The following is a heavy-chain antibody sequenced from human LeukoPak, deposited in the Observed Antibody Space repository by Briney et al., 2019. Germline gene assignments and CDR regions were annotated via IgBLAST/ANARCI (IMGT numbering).Heavy chain of an antibody. D-gene: IGHD3-3*01. Sequence: GRSLRLSCAASGFTFSNYGMHWVRQAPGKGLEWVGRIKGKTDSGTTDYTAPVKGRFTISRDDPKNTMYLQMNSLKSEDTAVYFCIWSGLNWFDTWGQGKPVTVSS. J-gene: IGHJ5*02. CDR3: IWSGLNWFDT. CDR1: GFTFSNYG. V-gene: IGHV3-15*01. CDR2: IKGKTDSGTT.